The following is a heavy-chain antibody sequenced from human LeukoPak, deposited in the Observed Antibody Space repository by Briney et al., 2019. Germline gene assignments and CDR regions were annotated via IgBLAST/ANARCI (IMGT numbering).Heavy chain of an antibody. J-gene: IGHJ4*02. V-gene: IGHV4-39*07. CDR1: GGFISTGSYC. Sequence: PSETLSLTCTVSGGFISTGSYCWAWIRQPPGKGLEWIGSIYYSGSPYYNPSLKSRVTISVDKSKNQLSLNLTSVTAAYTAIYYCSRESGAFCPFGYWGQGTLVIVPS. CDR2: IYYSGSP. D-gene: IGHD1-26*01. CDR3: SRESGAFCPFGY.